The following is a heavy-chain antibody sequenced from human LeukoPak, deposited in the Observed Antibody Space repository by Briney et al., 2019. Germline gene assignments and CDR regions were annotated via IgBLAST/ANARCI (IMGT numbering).Heavy chain of an antibody. D-gene: IGHD1-14*01. J-gene: IGHJ4*02. CDR3: ATETNGRHYDY. CDR1: GFTFSNAW. CDR2: IGPTGSDR. Sequence: PGGSLRLSCVASGFTFSNAWMSWVRQAPGKGLEWVASIGPTGSDRYHADSIKGRFTISRDNANNFLYLQMNSLRAEDTAVYYCATETNGRHYDYWGQGTLLTVSS. V-gene: IGHV3-21*06.